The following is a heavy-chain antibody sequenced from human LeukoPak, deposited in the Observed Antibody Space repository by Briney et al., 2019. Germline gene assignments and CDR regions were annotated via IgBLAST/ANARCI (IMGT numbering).Heavy chain of an antibody. CDR2: ISWNSGSI. CDR3: ARDSGNYDFWSGYDSQFDY. J-gene: IGHJ4*02. D-gene: IGHD3-3*01. Sequence: GGSLRLSCAASGFTFDDYAMHWVRQAPGKGLEWVSGISWNSGSIGCADSVKGRFTISRDNAKNSLYLQMNSLRAEDTAVYYCARDSGNYDFWSGYDSQFDYWGQGTLVTVSS. CDR1: GFTFDDYA. V-gene: IGHV3-9*01.